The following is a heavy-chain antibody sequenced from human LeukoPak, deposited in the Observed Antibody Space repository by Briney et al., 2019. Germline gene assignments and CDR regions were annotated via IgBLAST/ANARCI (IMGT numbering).Heavy chain of an antibody. CDR2: INPNSGGT. D-gene: IGHD6-6*01. CDR1: GYTFTGYY. J-gene: IGHJ4*02. CDR3: ARDPSGGAARPLDY. Sequence: ASVKVSCKASGYTFTGYYVHWVRQAPGQGLEWMGWINPNSGGTNYAQKFQGRVTMTRDTSISTAYVELSRLRSDDTAVYYCARDPSGGAARPLDYWGQGTLVTVSS. V-gene: IGHV1-2*02.